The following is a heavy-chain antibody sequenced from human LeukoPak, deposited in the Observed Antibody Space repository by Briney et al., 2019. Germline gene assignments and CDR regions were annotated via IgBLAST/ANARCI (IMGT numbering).Heavy chain of an antibody. J-gene: IGHJ4*02. V-gene: IGHV1-18*01. CDR3: AGTPRVVMIGDY. Sequence: ASVKVSCKASGYTFTSYGISWVRQAPGQGLEWMGWISAYNGNTNYAQKLQGRVTMTTDTSTSTAYMELRSLRSDDTAVYYCAGTPRVVMIGDYWGQGTLVTVSS. CDR2: ISAYNGNT. CDR1: GYTFTSYG. D-gene: IGHD3-3*01.